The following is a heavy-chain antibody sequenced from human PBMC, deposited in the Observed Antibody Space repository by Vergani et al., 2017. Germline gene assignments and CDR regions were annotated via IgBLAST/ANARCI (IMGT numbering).Heavy chain of an antibody. CDR1: ADSISSGSYY. CDR2: IYYSGLT. V-gene: IGHV4-39*01. Sequence: QLPLQQSGPGLVKPSETLFLTCTVSADSISSGSYYWGWIRQPPGKSLEWIGSIYYSGLTYYNPSLKSRVAISVDTSKNQFSLKVTSVTAADTAVYFCARQRPGSGWSPGDFDDWGQGILVTVTS. D-gene: IGHD6-19*01. CDR3: ARQRPGSGWSPGDFDD. J-gene: IGHJ4*02.